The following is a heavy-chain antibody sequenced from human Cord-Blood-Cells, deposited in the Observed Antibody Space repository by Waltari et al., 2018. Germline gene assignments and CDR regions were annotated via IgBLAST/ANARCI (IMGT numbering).Heavy chain of an antibody. CDR1: GYTFTGYY. CDR2: INPNGGGT. J-gene: IGHJ4*02. CDR3: AGMTTVTDY. D-gene: IGHD4-17*01. V-gene: IGHV1-2*07. Sequence: QVQLVQSGAEVKKPGASVKVSCKASGYTFTGYYMHWVRQAPGQGLEWMGGINPNGGGTNYAHKLQGSVTMTRDTSISTSYMELSMLRSDDTAVYYCAGMTTVTDYWGQVTLVTVSS.